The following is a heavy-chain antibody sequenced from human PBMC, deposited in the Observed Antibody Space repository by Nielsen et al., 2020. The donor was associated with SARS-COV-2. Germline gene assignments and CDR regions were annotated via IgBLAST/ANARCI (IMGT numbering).Heavy chain of an antibody. CDR1: GDSIVPHF. D-gene: IGHD3-3*01. CDR2: VYYSGSP. V-gene: IGHV4-59*11. J-gene: IGHJ4*02. CDR3: ARGVLMSGYVFDS. Sequence: SQTLSLTCTVSGDSIVPHFRTWIRQPQGKGLEWIGYVYYSGSPNNNPSLKSRVTMSLDTSKTQFSLKLTSVTAADAAVYFFARGVLMSGYVFDSWGQGTRITVSS.